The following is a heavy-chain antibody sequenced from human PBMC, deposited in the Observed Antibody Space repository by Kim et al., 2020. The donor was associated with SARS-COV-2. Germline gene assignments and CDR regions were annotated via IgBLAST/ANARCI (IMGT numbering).Heavy chain of an antibody. CDR1: GFTFNSYG. V-gene: IGHV3-30*18. D-gene: IGHD3-10*01. J-gene: IGHJ6*02. CDR3: AKAALRGVTYYYYGMDV. CDR2: ISYDGSNK. Sequence: GGSLRLSCAASGFTFNSYGMYWVRQAPGKGLEWVAVISYDGSNKYYADSVKGRFTISRDNSKNTLYLQMNSLRAEDTAVYYCAKAALRGVTYYYYGMDVWGQGTTVTVSS.